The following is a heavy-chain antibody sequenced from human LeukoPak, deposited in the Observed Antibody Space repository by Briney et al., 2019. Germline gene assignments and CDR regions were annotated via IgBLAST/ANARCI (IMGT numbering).Heavy chain of an antibody. V-gene: IGHV1-69*13. J-gene: IGHJ3*02. Sequence: ASVKVSCKASGGTFSSYAISWVRQAPGQGLEWMGGIIPIFGTANYAQKFQGRVTITADESTSTAYMELSSLRGEDTAVYYCARETLGVSAFDIWGQGTMVTVSS. D-gene: IGHD2-8*02. CDR1: GGTFSSYA. CDR2: IIPIFGTA. CDR3: ARETLGVSAFDI.